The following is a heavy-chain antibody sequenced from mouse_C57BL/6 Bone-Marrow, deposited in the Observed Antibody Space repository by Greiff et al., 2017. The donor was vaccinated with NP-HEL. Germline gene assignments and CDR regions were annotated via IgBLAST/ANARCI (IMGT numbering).Heavy chain of an antibody. CDR1: GFTFSDYG. J-gene: IGHJ1*03. CDR2: ISSGSSTI. V-gene: IGHV5-17*01. Sequence: EVQLQESGGGLVKPGGSLKLSCAASGFTFSDYGMHWVRQAPEKGLEWVAYISSGSSTINYADTVKGRFTISRDNATNTLFLQMTSLRSEDTAMYYCASRRVTQFVHWYFDVWGTGTTVTVSS. CDR3: ASRRVTQFVHWYFDV. D-gene: IGHD2-2*01.